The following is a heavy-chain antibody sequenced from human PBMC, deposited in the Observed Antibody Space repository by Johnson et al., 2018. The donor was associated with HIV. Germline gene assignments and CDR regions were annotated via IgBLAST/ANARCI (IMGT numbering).Heavy chain of an antibody. J-gene: IGHJ3*02. CDR3: ARGCRPWELHGFNAFDT. Sequence: QMLLVESGGGVVQPGRSLRLSCAASRFTFSSFAMHWVRQAPGKGLEWVAVISYDASNKYYADSVKGRFTISRDNSKNTLYLQMNSLRVEDTAVYHCARGCRPWELHGFNAFDTWGQGTMVIVSS. CDR1: RFTFSSFA. V-gene: IGHV3-30*04. D-gene: IGHD1-26*01. CDR2: ISYDASNK.